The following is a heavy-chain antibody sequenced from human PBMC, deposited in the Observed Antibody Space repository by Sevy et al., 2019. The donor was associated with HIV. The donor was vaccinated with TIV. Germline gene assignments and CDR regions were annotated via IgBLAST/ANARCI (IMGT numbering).Heavy chain of an antibody. J-gene: IGHJ4*02. V-gene: IGHV3-15*01. CDR2: IRSNTDGGTT. CDR1: GFTFSNAW. CDR3: TTVGV. Sequence: GSLRLSCAASGFTFSNAWMSWVRQAPGKGLEWVARIRSNTDGGTTEYTAPVNGRFTISRDDSKNMLDLQMNSLRFEDTAVYFCTTVGVWGQGTMVTVSS. D-gene: IGHD3-10*01.